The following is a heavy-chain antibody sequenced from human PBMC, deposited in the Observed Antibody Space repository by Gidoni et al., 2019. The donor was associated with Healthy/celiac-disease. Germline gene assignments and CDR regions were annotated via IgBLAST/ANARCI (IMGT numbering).Heavy chain of an antibody. V-gene: IGHV3-13*01. CDR2: IGTAGDT. Sequence: EVQLVGRGGGLVRAGGSLGASCAASGFTFLRYDMHCVRQATGKGLEWVSAIGTAGDTYYPGAVKGRFTISRENAQNSLYPKMNSLRARDTVVYYCARGLRDAVVIIGGFDYWVHGTLVKVS. CDR3: ARGLRDAVVIIGGFDY. CDR1: GFTFLRYD. J-gene: IGHJ4*01. D-gene: IGHD3-3*01.